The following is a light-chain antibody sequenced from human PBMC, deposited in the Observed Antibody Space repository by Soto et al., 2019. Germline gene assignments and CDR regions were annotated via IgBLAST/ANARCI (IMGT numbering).Light chain of an antibody. V-gene: IGKV3-20*01. CDR1: QSVDSRF. J-gene: IGKJ1*01. Sequence: EIVLTQSPGSLSLSPGERATLSCRASQSVDSRFFAGYQQRPGQAPRLLIYGASRRATGIPDRFTGSGSGTDSTLTISGLEPEDFGLYYCQQYDSSVTFGLGTKVEIK. CDR3: QQYDSSVT. CDR2: GAS.